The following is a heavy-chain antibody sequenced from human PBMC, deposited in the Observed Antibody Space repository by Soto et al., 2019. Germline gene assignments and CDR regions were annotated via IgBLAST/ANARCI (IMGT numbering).Heavy chain of an antibody. J-gene: IGHJ5*02. CDR1: GGSISSGGYY. CDR2: IYYSGST. D-gene: IGHD3-10*01. Sequence: PSETLSLTCTVSGGSISSGGYYWSWIRQHPGKGLEWIGYIYYSGSTYYNPSLKSRVTISVDTSKNQFSLKLSSVTAADTAVYYCARCSHRITMVRGVVNCFDPWGQGTLVTVSS. V-gene: IGHV4-31*03. CDR3: ARCSHRITMVRGVVNCFDP.